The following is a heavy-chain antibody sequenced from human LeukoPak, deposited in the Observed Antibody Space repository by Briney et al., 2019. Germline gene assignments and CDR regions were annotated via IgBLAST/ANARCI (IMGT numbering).Heavy chain of an antibody. D-gene: IGHD6-6*01. J-gene: IGHJ3*02. Sequence: ASVKVSCKVSGYTLTELSMHWVRQAPGKGLEWMGGFDPEDGETIYAQKFQGSVTMTEDTSTDTAYMELSSLRSEDTAVYYCATNQRGSSSRLRGAFDIWGQGTMVTVSS. CDR1: GYTLTELS. CDR2: FDPEDGET. V-gene: IGHV1-24*01. CDR3: ATNQRGSSSRLRGAFDI.